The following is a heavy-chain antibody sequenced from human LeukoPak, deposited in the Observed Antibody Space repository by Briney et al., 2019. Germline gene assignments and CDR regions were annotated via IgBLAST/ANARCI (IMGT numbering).Heavy chain of an antibody. CDR1: GYTLTELS. CDR3: ATDSPLAPYSNSWGAVY. D-gene: IGHD6-13*01. J-gene: IGHJ4*02. Sequence: ASVKVSCKVSGYTLTELSMHWVRQAPGKGLEWMGGFDPEDGETIYAQKFQGRVTMTEDTSTDTAYMELSSLRSEDTAVYYCATDSPLAPYSNSWGAVYWGQGTLVTVSS. V-gene: IGHV1-24*01. CDR2: FDPEDGET.